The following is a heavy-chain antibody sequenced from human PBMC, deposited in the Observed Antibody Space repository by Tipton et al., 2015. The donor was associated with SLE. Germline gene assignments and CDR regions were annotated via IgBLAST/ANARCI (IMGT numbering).Heavy chain of an antibody. D-gene: IGHD4-17*01. CDR2: ISWNGGST. J-gene: IGHJ4*01. CDR3: ARATVTTSPFDY. CDR1: GFTVSSNY. V-gene: IGHV3-20*04. Sequence: SLRLSCAASGFTVSSNYMSWVRQAPGKGLEWVSGISWNGGSTGYADSVKGRFTISRDNAKNSLYLQMNSLRAEDTALYYCARATVTTSPFDYWGHGTLVTVSS.